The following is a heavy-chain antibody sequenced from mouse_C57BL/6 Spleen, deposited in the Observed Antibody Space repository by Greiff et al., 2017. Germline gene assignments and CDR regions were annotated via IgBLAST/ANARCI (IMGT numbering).Heavy chain of an antibody. Sequence: VQLQQSGAELARPGASVKLSCKASGYTFTSYGISWVKQSTGQCLEWIGEIYPSSGNTYYNEKFKGKATLTADKSSSTAYMELRSLTSEDSAVYFCARSGSLYGIYFDYWGQGTTLTVSS. CDR2: IYPSSGNT. V-gene: IGHV1-81*01. CDR1: GYTFTSYG. CDR3: ARSGSLYGIYFDY. D-gene: IGHD2-1*01. J-gene: IGHJ2*01.